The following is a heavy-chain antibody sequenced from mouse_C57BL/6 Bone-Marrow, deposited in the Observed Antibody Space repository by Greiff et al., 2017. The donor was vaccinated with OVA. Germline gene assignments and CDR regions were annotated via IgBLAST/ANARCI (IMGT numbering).Heavy chain of an antibody. Sequence: VQLQQSGTVLARPGASVKMSCKTSGYTFTSYWMHWEKQRPGQGLEWIGAIYPGNSDTSYNQKFKGKAKLTAVTSASTAYMELSSLTNEDSAVYYCTRKTGLYYYGRDYWGQGTSVTVSS. CDR2: IYPGNSDT. CDR3: TRKTGLYYYGRDY. V-gene: IGHV1-5*01. J-gene: IGHJ4*01. D-gene: IGHD3-1*01. CDR1: GYTFTSYW.